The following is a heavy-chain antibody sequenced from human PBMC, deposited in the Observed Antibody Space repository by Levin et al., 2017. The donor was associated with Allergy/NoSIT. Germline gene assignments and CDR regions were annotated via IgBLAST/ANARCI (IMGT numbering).Heavy chain of an antibody. Sequence: KAGGSLRLSCAGSGFTFSSYSMNWVRQTPGKGLEWVSSITFSSTSIHYADSVEGRFTVSRDNAKNSLYLQMNSLRVEDTGVYFCVRETGRTTMFGEMDVWGKGTTVTVSS. CDR2: ITFSSTSI. CDR1: GFTFSSYS. J-gene: IGHJ6*04. CDR3: VRETGRTTMFGEMDV. D-gene: IGHD3-3*01. V-gene: IGHV3-21*01.